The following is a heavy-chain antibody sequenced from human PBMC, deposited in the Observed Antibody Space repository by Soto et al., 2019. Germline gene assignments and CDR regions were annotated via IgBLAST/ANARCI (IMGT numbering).Heavy chain of an antibody. CDR1: GDSVSSNSAV. CDR3: ARGYCSGGSCELGPGFDY. V-gene: IGHV6-1*01. D-gene: IGHD2-15*01. J-gene: IGHJ4*02. CDR2: TYYRSKWYS. Sequence: SQTLSLTCVISGDSVSSNSAVWNWIRQSPSRGLEWLGRTYYRSKWYSEHAVSVESRITINPDTAKNQFSLQLKSVTPEDTAVYYCARGYCSGGSCELGPGFDYWGQGTLVTVSS.